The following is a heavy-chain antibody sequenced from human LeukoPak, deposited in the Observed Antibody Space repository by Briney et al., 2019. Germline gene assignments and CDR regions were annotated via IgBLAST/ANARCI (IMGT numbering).Heavy chain of an antibody. J-gene: IGHJ4*02. CDR2: ISGSGGST. CDR1: GFTFSSYA. D-gene: IGHD4-17*01. CDR3: ATRKTDYGDLLWDY. V-gene: IGHV3-23*01. Sequence: GGSLRLSCAASGFTFSSYAMSWVRQAPGKGLEWVSVISGSGGSTYYADSVKGRFTISRDNSKNTLYLQMNSLRAEDTAVYYCATRKTDYGDLLWDYWGQGTLVTVSS.